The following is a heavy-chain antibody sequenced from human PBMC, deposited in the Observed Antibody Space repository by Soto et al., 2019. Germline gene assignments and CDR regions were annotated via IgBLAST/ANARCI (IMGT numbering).Heavy chain of an antibody. CDR2: IYYSGST. D-gene: IGHD6-13*01. CDR3: ARRRTGGYSSSWYDSNHNWFDP. Sequence: SETLSLTCTVSGGSISSSSYYWGWIRQPPGKGLEWIGSIYYSGSTYYNPSLKSRVTISVDTSKNQFSLKLSSVTAADTAVYYCARRRTGGYSSSWYDSNHNWFDPWGQGTLVTVSS. V-gene: IGHV4-39*01. CDR1: GGSISSSSYY. J-gene: IGHJ5*02.